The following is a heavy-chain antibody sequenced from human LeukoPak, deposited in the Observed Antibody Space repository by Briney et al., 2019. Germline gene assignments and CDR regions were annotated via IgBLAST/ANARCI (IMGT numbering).Heavy chain of an antibody. V-gene: IGHV3-21*01. D-gene: IGHD3-3*01. CDR2: ISSSSSYI. CDR1: GFTFSSYS. J-gene: IGHJ3*02. CDR3: AREDFLHRNAFDI. Sequence: RAGGSLRLSCAASGFTFSSYSMNWVRQAPGKGLEWVSSISSSSSYIYYADSVKGRFTISRDNAKNSLYLQMNSLRAEDTAVYYCAREDFLHRNAFDIWGQGTMVTVSS.